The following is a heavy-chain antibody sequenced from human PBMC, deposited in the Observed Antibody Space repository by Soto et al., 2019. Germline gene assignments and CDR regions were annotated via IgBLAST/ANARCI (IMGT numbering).Heavy chain of an antibody. V-gene: IGHV1-18*01. J-gene: IGHJ6*02. CDR3: ARDTITIFGVVNYGMDV. CDR1: GYTFTSYG. Sequence: GASVKVSCKASGYTFTSYGISWVRQAPGQGLEWMGWISAYNGNTNYAQKLQGRVTMTTDTSTSTAYMELRSLRSDDTAVYYCARDTITIFGVVNYGMDVWGQGTTVTSP. CDR2: ISAYNGNT. D-gene: IGHD3-3*01.